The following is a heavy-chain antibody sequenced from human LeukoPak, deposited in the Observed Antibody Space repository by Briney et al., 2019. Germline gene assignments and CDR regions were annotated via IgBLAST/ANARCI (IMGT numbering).Heavy chain of an antibody. CDR3: ARRTYYYDSSGYYYYYMDV. CDR2: IYYSGST. J-gene: IGHJ6*03. V-gene: IGHV4-59*08. CDR1: AGSISSYY. Sequence: SATLSLTCTVAAGSISSYYWSWIRQRPGKRLEWIGDIYYSGSTTYNPSLKSRVTLSVDTSKNHFSLKLSSVTAADTAVYFCARRTYYYDSSGYYYYYMDVWGKGTTVTVSS. D-gene: IGHD3-22*01.